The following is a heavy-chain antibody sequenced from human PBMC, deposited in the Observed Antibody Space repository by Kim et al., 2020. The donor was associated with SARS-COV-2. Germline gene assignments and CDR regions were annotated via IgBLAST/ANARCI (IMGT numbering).Heavy chain of an antibody. CDR3: ARSIGEGFHY. CDR2: VSNDGSNT. Sequence: GGSLRLSCAASGFTFGNYWMHWVRQAPGKGLVWVSHVSNDGSNTKYADSVKGRFTISRDNAKNTLYLQMNSLRAEDTAVYYCARSIGEGFHYWGQGTLVTVSS. V-gene: IGHV3-74*01. CDR1: GFTFGNYW. J-gene: IGHJ4*02. D-gene: IGHD4-17*01.